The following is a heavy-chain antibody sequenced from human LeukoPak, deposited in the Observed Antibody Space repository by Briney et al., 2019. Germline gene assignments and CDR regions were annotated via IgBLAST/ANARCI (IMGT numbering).Heavy chain of an antibody. CDR1: GGSFSGYY. CDR2: INHSGST. CDR3: ARAGRDTYSYGSGRTNYYYNDGMDV. V-gene: IGHV4-34*01. Sequence: SETLSLTCAVYGGSFSGYYWSWIRQPPGKGLEWIGEINHSGSTNYNPSLKSRVTISVDTSKNQFSLKLSSVTAADTAVYYCARAGRDTYSYGSGRTNYYYNDGMDVWGQGTTVNVSS. D-gene: IGHD3-10*01. J-gene: IGHJ6*02.